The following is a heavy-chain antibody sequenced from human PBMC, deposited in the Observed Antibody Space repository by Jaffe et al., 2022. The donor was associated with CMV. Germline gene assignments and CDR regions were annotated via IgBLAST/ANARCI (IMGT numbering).Heavy chain of an antibody. Sequence: QVQLVQSGAEVKKPGASVKVSCKASGYTFTSYDINWVRQATGQGLEWMGWMNPNSGNTGYAQKFQGRVTMTRNTSISTAYMELSSLRSEDTAVYYCARGEDSSGYRPWYYYYYYGMDVWGQGTTVTVSS. J-gene: IGHJ6*02. V-gene: IGHV1-8*01. D-gene: IGHD3-22*01. CDR2: MNPNSGNT. CDR3: ARGEDSSGYRPWYYYYYYGMDV. CDR1: GYTFTSYD.